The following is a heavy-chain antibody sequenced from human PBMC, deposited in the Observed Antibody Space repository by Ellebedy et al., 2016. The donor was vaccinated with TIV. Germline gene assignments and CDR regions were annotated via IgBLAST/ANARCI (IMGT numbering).Heavy chain of an antibody. CDR2: VDSDDDK. D-gene: IGHD6-19*01. J-gene: IGHJ4*02. CDR1: GFSLSTYAMR. Sequence: SGPTLVXPTQTLTLICTFSGFSLSTYAMRVNWIRHPPGKALEWLARVDSDDDKFYSTSLKTRLTISKDTSKNQVVLIMSNMDPVDTATYYCARMAEDASGLFDYWGQGTLVTVSS. V-gene: IGHV2-70*04. CDR3: ARMAEDASGLFDY.